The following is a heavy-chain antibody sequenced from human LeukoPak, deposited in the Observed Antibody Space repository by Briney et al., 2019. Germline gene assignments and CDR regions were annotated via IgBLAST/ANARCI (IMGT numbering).Heavy chain of an antibody. V-gene: IGHV3-7*01. D-gene: IGHD5-12*01. CDR1: GFTFSSYA. CDR3: ARVDRGGYDDY. J-gene: IGHJ4*02. CDR2: IKQDGSEK. Sequence: GGSLRLSCAASGFTFSSYAMHWVRQAPGKGLEWVANIKQDGSEKYYVDSVKGRFTISRDNAKNSLYLQMNSLRAEDTAVYYCARVDRGGYDDYWGQGNLVTVSS.